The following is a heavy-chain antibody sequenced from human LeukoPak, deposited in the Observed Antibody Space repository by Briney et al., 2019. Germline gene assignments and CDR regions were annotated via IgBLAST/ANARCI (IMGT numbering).Heavy chain of an antibody. CDR3: AINYDFWSGSSLYGMDV. Sequence: GESLKISCKGSGYSFTSYWIGWVRQMPGKGLEWMGIIYPGVSDTRYSPSFQGQVTISAGKSISTAYLQWSSLKASDTAMYYCAINYDFWSGSSLYGMDVWGQGTTVTVSS. CDR2: IYPGVSDT. V-gene: IGHV5-51*01. D-gene: IGHD3-3*01. J-gene: IGHJ6*02. CDR1: GYSFTSYW.